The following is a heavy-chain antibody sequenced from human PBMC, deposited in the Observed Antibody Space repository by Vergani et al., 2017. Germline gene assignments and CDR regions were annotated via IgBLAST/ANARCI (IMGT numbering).Heavy chain of an antibody. CDR3: ARGALSGSYGPGMDV. V-gene: IGHV4-59*01. Sequence: QVQLQESGPGLVKPSETLALTCTVSGGSISSYYWSWIRQSPGKGLEWIGYIYYSGRTNYNPSLKSRVTISVDTSRHQFSLKLSSVTAADTAVYYCARGALSGSYGPGMDVWSQGTTVTVSS. CDR2: IYYSGRT. D-gene: IGHD1-26*01. CDR1: GGSISSYY. J-gene: IGHJ6*02.